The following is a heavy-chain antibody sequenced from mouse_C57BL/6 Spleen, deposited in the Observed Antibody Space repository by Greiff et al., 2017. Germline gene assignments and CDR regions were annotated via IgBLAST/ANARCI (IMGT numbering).Heavy chain of an antibody. D-gene: IGHD2-3*01. CDR3: ARHDELDD. CDR2: ISNGGGST. CDR1: GFTFSDYY. J-gene: IGHJ4*01. Sequence: EVQGVESGGGLVQPGGSLKLSCAASGFTFSDYYMYWVRQTPEKRLEWVAYISNGGGSTYYPDTVKGRFTISRDNAKNTLYLQMSRLKSEDTAMYYCARHDELDDWGQGTSVTVSS. V-gene: IGHV5-12*01.